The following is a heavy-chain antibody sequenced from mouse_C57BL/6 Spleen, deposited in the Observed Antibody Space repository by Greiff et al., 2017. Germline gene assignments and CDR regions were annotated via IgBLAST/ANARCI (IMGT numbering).Heavy chain of an antibody. CDR3: ARKGYDYGGFDY. D-gene: IGHD2-4*01. CDR2: IYPGGGYT. CDR1: GYTFTNYW. J-gene: IGHJ3*01. Sequence: VHLVESGAELVRPGTSVKMSCKASGYTFTNYWIGWAKQRPGHGLEWIGDIYPGGGYTNYNEKFKGKATLTVDKSSSTAYMQLSSLTSEDSAVYYCARKGYDYGGFDYWGQGTLVTVSA. V-gene: IGHV1-63*01.